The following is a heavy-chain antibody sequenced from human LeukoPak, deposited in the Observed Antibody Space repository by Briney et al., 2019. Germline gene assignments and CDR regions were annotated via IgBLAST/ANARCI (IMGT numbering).Heavy chain of an antibody. Sequence: GGSLRLSCAASGFTFSSYSMNWVRQAPGKGLEWVSAISGSGGSTYYADSVKGRFTISRDNSKNTLYLQMNSLRAEDTAVYYCAKDPAVRYFLHWGQGTLVTVSS. CDR2: ISGSGGST. D-gene: IGHD3-9*01. V-gene: IGHV3-23*01. CDR3: AKDPAVRYFLH. CDR1: GFTFSSYS. J-gene: IGHJ4*02.